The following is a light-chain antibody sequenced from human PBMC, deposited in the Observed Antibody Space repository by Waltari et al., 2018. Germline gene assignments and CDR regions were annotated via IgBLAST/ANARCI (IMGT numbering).Light chain of an antibody. CDR2: GTT. V-gene: IGLV1-40*01. CDR3: QSYGSDWV. CDR1: SSNIGAGYA. Sequence: QSVLTQPPSVSGAPGQRVTISCTGSSSNIGAGYAVHWYQQLPGTAPKLLIYGTTNRPSGVPDRFSGSKSGTSASLGIRGLQAEDEADYYCQSYGSDWVFGGGTKLTVL. J-gene: IGLJ3*02.